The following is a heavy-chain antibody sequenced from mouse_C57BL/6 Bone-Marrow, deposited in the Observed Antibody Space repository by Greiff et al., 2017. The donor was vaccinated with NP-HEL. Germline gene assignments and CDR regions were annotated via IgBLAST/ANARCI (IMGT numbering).Heavy chain of an antibody. V-gene: IGHV14-4*01. Sequence: EVKLQESGAELVRPGASVKLSCTASGFNIKDDYMHWVKQRPEQGLEWIGWIDPENGDTEYASKFQGKATITADTSSNTAYLQLSSLTSEDTAVYYCTYYSNYDYWGQGTTLTVSS. CDR2: IDPENGDT. CDR3: TYYSNYDY. CDR1: GFNIKDDY. D-gene: IGHD2-5*01. J-gene: IGHJ2*01.